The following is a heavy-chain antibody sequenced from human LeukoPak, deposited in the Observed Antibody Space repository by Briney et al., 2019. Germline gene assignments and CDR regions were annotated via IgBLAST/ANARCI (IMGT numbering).Heavy chain of an antibody. V-gene: IGHV1-69*05. J-gene: IGHJ6*02. CDR2: IIPIFGTA. CDR1: GGTFSSYA. CDR3: ARDPAEYSSGWYDPYYHGMDV. D-gene: IGHD6-19*01. Sequence: ASVKVSCKASGGTFSSYAISWVRQAPGQGLEWMGGIIPIFGTANYAQKFQGRVTMTRDTSTSTVYMELSSLKSEDTAVYYCARDPAEYSSGWYDPYYHGMDVWGQGTTVTVSS.